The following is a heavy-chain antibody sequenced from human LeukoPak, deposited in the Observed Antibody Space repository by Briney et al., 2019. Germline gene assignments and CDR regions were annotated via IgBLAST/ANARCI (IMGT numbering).Heavy chain of an antibody. V-gene: IGHV3-64*02. CDR3: ARSVFRYGSYYFDY. D-gene: IGHD1-20*01. CDR2: ISSNGGST. Sequence: GGSLRLSCAASGFTFSSYAMHWVRQAPGKGLEYVSAISSNGGSTYYADSVKGRFTISRDNSKNTLYLQMGSLRAEDMAVYYCARSVFRYGSYYFDYWGQGTLVTVSS. CDR1: GFTFSSYA. J-gene: IGHJ4*02.